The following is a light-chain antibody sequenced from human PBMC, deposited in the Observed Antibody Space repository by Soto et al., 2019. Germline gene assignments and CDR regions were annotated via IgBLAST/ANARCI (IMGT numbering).Light chain of an antibody. Sequence: ETVLTQSPGTLSLSPGERATLSCRASQTVGTYLAWYQQKPGQAPRLLVFGASSRATGVPDRFSGSGSGTEFTLTISSLQSEDFAVYYCQQYNNWPPVTFGQGTKVDIK. V-gene: IGKV3D-15*01. CDR1: QTVGTY. J-gene: IGKJ1*01. CDR3: QQYNNWPPVT. CDR2: GAS.